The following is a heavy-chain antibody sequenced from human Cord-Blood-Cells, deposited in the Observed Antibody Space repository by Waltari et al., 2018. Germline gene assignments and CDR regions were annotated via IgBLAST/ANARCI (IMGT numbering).Heavy chain of an antibody. V-gene: IGHV4-39*01. D-gene: IGHD6-13*01. CDR3: ARPPGASNWYYFDY. J-gene: IGHJ4*02. CDR1: GGSISSSSYY. CDR2: IYYSGST. Sequence: QLQLQESGPGLVKPSETLSLTCTVSGGSISSSSYYWGWIRQPPGKGLEWIGSIYYSGSTYYNPSLTRRVTISVDTSKNQFSLKLGSVTTADTAVYYCARPPGASNWYYFDYWGQGTLVTVAS.